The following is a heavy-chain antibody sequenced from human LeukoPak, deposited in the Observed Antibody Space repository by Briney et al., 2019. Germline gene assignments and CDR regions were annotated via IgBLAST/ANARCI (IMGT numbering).Heavy chain of an antibody. J-gene: IGHJ4*02. Sequence: PGGSLRLSCAASGFTFSNYGMHWVRQAPGKGLEWVATIWSDGSNKNYADSVKGRFTISRDNSKNTLFLQMSSLRAEDTAVYYCARDSFADSDYFHWGQGTLVTVSS. D-gene: IGHD4-11*01. V-gene: IGHV3-33*01. CDR3: ARDSFADSDYFH. CDR2: IWSDGSNK. CDR1: GFTFSNYG.